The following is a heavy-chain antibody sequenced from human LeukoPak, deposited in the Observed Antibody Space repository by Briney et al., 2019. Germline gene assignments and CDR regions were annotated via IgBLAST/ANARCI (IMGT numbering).Heavy chain of an antibody. CDR1: GGSFSGYY. V-gene: IGHV4-34*01. CDR3: ARGKGQWLPFRY. J-gene: IGHJ4*02. CDR2: INHSGST. D-gene: IGHD6-19*01. Sequence: SGTLSLTCAVYGGSFSGYYWSWIRQPPGKGLEWIGEINHSGSTNYNPSLKSRVTISVDTSKNQFSLKLSSVTAADTAVYYCARGKGQWLPFRYWGQGTLVTVSS.